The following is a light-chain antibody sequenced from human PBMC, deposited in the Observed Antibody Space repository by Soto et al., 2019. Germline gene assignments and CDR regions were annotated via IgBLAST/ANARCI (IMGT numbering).Light chain of an antibody. CDR1: QGTSSY. CDR3: LQHNSYPLT. J-gene: IGKJ4*01. Sequence: DIQLTQSPSFLSASVGDRVTITCRASQGTSSYLAWYKQKPGKAPKLLSYAASTLQSGVPSRFRGSASGTEFTLTISGLKPEDSATYYCLQHNSYPLTFGGGTKVDIK. CDR2: AAS. V-gene: IGKV1-9*01.